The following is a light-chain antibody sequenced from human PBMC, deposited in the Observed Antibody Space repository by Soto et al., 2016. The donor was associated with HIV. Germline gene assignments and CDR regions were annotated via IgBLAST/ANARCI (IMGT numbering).Light chain of an antibody. V-gene: IGLV3-1*01. J-gene: IGLJ2*01. Sequence: YELTQPPSVSVSPGQTATITCSGDKLGDKYVCWYQQKPGQSPALLIYQDTIRPSGIPERFSGSISGNTATLTISGTQAMDEADYYCQAWDTNTGVFGGGTELTVL. CDR3: QAWDTNTGV. CDR1: KLGDKY. CDR2: QDT.